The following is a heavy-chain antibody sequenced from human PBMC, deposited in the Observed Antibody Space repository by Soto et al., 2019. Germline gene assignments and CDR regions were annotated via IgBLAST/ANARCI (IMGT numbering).Heavy chain of an antibody. CDR2: ISGSGGST. CDR1: GFTFSSYA. V-gene: IGHV3-23*01. Sequence: EVQLLESGGGLVQPGGSLRLSCAASGFTFSSYAMSWVRKAPGKGLEWVSAISGSGGSTYYADSVKGRFTISRDNSKNTLYLQMNSLRAEDTAVYYCAKSGEWLLGSPPYFDYWGQGTLVTVSS. D-gene: IGHD3-3*01. J-gene: IGHJ4*02. CDR3: AKSGEWLLGSPPYFDY.